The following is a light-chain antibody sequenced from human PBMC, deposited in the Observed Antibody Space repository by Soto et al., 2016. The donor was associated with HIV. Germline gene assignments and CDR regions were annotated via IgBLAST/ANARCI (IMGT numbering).Light chain of an antibody. V-gene: IGLV3-1*01. CDR1: KIGGIN. CDR2: QDT. J-gene: IGLJ2*01. CDR3: QAWDTNTGV. Sequence: SYELTQPPSVSVSPGQTATITCSGDKIGGINMFCWYQQKPGQSPALLIYQDTIRPSGIPERFSGSISGNTATLTISGTQAMDEADYYCQAWDTNTGVFGGGTELTVL.